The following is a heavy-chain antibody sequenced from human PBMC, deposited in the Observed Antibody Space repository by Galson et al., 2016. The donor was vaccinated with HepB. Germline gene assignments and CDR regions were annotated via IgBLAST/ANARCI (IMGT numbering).Heavy chain of an antibody. CDR3: ARGGFRWVDY. V-gene: IGHV3-7*04. Sequence: SLRLSCAASGFTFSIYWMSWVRQAPGKGLEWVANIKQDGSEKNYVDSVKGRFIISRDNAKNSLYLQMNSLRVEDTAVYYCARGGFRWVDYWGQGTLVTVSS. CDR2: IKQDGSEK. J-gene: IGHJ4*02. CDR1: GFTFSIYW. D-gene: IGHD1-26*01.